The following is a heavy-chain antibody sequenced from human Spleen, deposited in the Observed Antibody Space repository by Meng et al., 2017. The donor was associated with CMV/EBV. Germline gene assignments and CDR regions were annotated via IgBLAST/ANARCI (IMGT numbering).Heavy chain of an antibody. CDR2: INHSGST. D-gene: IGHD2-8*01. V-gene: IGHV4-34*01. J-gene: IGHJ4*02. CDR3: TRGVRYCTNGVCPYYFDY. CDR1: GGSFSGYY. Sequence: VQLQQWRAGLLKPSETLSLTCAVYGGSFSGYYWSWIRQPPGKGLEWIGEINHSGSTNYNPSLKSRVTISVDTSKNQFSLKLSSVTAADTAVYYCTRGVRYCTNGVCPYYFDYWGQGTLVTVSS.